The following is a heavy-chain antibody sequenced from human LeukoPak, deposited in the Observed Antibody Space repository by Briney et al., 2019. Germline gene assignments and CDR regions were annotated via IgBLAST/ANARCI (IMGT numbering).Heavy chain of an antibody. CDR1: GFTFSTYW. V-gene: IGHV3-74*01. J-gene: IGHJ4*02. D-gene: IGHD1-20*01. CDR2: INPDGSIT. CDR3: ARGITGATDY. Sequence: PGGSLRLSCAASGFTFSTYWMYWVRQAPGKGLVWVSRINPDGSITSYADSVKGRFTISRDNAKKTLYVQMNSLRAEDTAVYYCARGITGATDYWGQGTLVTVSS.